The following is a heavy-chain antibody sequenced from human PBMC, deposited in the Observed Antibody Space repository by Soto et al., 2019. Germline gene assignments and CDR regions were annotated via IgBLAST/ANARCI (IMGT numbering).Heavy chain of an antibody. CDR2: INRRGTST. J-gene: IGHJ4*02. V-gene: IGHV3-7*01. CDR1: GFRFSDYP. D-gene: IGHD2-15*01. Sequence: GGSLRLSCVGSGFRFSDYPLNWVRQAPGQGLEWVANINRRGTSTNYVDSVRGRFSTSRDSTRNSLYLNMDSLRVEDTAVYYCAKDGDCSAGNCYAAHLDYWGQGALVTVSS. CDR3: AKDGDCSAGNCYAAHLDY.